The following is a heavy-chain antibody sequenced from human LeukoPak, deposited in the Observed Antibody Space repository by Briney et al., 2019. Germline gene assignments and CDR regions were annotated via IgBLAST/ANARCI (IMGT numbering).Heavy chain of an antibody. CDR1: GLSLTTSGVG. CDR2: IYWDDDK. D-gene: IGHD3-10*01. V-gene: IGHV2-5*02. CDR3: AHTGYGSGSYLRYYYFGLDV. J-gene: IGHJ6*02. Sequence: SGPTPVKPTQTLTLTCTLSGLSLTTSGVGVGWIRQPPGKALEWLALIYWDDDKRYNPSLKTRLTITKDTSKNQVVLTMTNMDPVDTATYYCAHTGYGSGSYLRYYYFGLDVWGQGTTVTVSS.